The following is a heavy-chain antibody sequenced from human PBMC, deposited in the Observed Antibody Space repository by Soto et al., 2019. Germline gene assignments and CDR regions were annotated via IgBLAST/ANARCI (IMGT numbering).Heavy chain of an antibody. D-gene: IGHD3-10*01. CDR1: GVPISSYDW. Sequence: QVHLEESGPGLVRPSGTLSLTCNVSGVPISSYDWWTWVRQTPGKGMEWIGEIYHNWRTNYNPSRKSRVSLSVDKPKNQFSLNLQSLTAADTAVYYCARGTLIGSSTRNWFDPWGQGTQVTVSS. CDR3: ARGTLIGSSTRNWFDP. V-gene: IGHV4-4*02. CDR2: IYHNWRT. J-gene: IGHJ5*02.